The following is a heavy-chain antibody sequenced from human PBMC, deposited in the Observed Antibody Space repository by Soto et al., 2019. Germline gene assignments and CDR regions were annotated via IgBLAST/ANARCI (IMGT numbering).Heavy chain of an antibody. Sequence: XSVKVSCKASGYSFTGYYMHWVRQAPGQGLEWMGWINPNSGGTNYAQKFQGRVTMTRDTSISTAYMELSRLRSDDTAVYYCARDSRKAAGRGGIDYWGQGTLVTVSS. CDR3: ARDSRKAAGRGGIDY. V-gene: IGHV1-2*02. CDR1: GYSFTGYY. D-gene: IGHD6-13*01. CDR2: INPNSGGT. J-gene: IGHJ4*02.